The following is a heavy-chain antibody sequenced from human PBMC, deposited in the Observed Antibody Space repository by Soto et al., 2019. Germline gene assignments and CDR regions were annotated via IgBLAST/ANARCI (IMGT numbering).Heavy chain of an antibody. D-gene: IGHD3-22*01. J-gene: IGHJ3*01. V-gene: IGHV1-18*04. CDR1: GYTFTTYG. Sequence: ASVKVSCKASGYTFTTYGISWVRQAPGQGLEWMGWISVYNRNTKSAKKFQGRVTMTTDTSTNTAYMDLRSLRYDDTAVYYCVRAKIRSAHYYDPHACDLWGQGTMVTVSS. CDR3: VRAKIRSAHYYDPHACDL. CDR2: ISVYNRNT.